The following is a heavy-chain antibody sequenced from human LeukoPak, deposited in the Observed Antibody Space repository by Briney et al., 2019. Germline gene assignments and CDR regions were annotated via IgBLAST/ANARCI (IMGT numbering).Heavy chain of an antibody. Sequence: PGGSLRLSCAASGLRFSDYYVSWIRQAPGKGLQWVSYISSGGDIMHYADSVKGRFTISRDNAKNSLYLQMNSLTAEDTAVYYCARDKQVVVGATTAYDYWGQGTLVTVSS. J-gene: IGHJ4*02. CDR2: ISSGGDIM. CDR1: GLRFSDYY. CDR3: ARDKQVVVGATTAYDY. D-gene: IGHD1-26*01. V-gene: IGHV3-11*04.